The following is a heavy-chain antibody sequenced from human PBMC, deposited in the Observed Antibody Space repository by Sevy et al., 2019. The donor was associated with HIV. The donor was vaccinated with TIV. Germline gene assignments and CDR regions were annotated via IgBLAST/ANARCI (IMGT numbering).Heavy chain of an antibody. J-gene: IGHJ4*02. D-gene: IGHD2-2*01. CDR2: LSGTGGST. CDR3: AKDLDIVAVAAAIRLSY. Sequence: GGSLRLSCAASGFTFRNYAMSWVRQAPGKGLEWVSALSGTGGSTYYADSVEGRFTISRDNSKNTLYLQMNSLRVEDTAVYYCAKDLDIVAVAAAIRLSYWGQGTLVTVSS. CDR1: GFTFRNYA. V-gene: IGHV3-23*01.